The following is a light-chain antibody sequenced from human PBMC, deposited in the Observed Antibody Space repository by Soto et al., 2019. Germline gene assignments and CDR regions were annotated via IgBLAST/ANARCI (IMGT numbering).Light chain of an antibody. J-gene: IGKJ1*01. CDR2: AAS. CDR3: QKYNTVPWT. Sequence: DTQISQSPSSLSASIGDRVTITCRASQDIKKYVAWYQQKPGKVPGLLIYAASALHSGVPSRFSGSGSGTDFTLTITSLQPEDVATYYCQKYNTVPWTFGQGTKVEI. V-gene: IGKV1-27*01. CDR1: QDIKKY.